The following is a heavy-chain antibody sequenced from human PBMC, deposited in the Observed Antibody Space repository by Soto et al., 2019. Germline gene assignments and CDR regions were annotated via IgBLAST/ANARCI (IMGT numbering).Heavy chain of an antibody. Sequence: PGGSLRLSCAASGFIFNDYSMKWVRQAPGKGLEWVSSISSGSNYIFYADSVKGRFTISRDNAKNSLYLQMNSLRAEDTAVYYCVRVAVGNTYLFDYWGQGILVTVSS. D-gene: IGHD1-26*01. J-gene: IGHJ4*02. CDR1: GFIFNDYS. CDR3: VRVAVGNTYLFDY. V-gene: IGHV3-21*01. CDR2: ISSGSNYI.